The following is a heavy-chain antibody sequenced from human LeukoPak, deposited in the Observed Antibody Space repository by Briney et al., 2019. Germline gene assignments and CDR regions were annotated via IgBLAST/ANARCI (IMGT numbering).Heavy chain of an antibody. V-gene: IGHV1-18*01. D-gene: IGHD4-23*01. CDR1: GYTFTSYG. CDR2: ISAYNGNT. Sequence: GASVTVSFKASGYTFTSYGISWVRQAPGQGLEWMGWISAYNGNTNYAQKLQGRVTMTTDTSTSTAYMELRSLRSDDTAVYYCARDSPTTVVTRDYYYGMDVWGQGTTVTVSS. CDR3: ARDSPTTVVTRDYYYGMDV. J-gene: IGHJ6*02.